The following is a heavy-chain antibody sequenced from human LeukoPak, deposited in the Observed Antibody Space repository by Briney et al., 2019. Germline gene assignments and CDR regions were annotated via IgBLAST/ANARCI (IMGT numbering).Heavy chain of an antibody. V-gene: IGHV6-1*01. CDR3: ARDKVLNGFDI. J-gene: IGHJ3*02. Sequence: SQTLSLTCAISGDSVSSNSVAWNWIRQSPSRGLEWLGRTYYRSKWYSDYAVSIKGRITIKPDTSKNQFSLQLNSVTPEDTAVYYCARDKVLNGFDIWGQGTMVTVSS. CDR2: TYYRSKWYS. D-gene: IGHD2-8*02. CDR1: GDSVSSNSVA.